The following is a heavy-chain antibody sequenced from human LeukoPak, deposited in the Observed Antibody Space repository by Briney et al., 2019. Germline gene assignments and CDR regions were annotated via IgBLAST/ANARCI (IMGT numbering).Heavy chain of an antibody. V-gene: IGHV3-23*01. CDR1: GFTFSGYA. J-gene: IGHJ4*02. CDR3: AKRVAGYYFEN. D-gene: IGHD6-19*01. CDR2: ISGSGGST. Sequence: GGSLRLSCAASGFTFSGYAMSWVRQAPGKGLEWVSAISGSGGSTYYADSVKGRFTISRDNSKNTLYLQMNSLRAEDTAVYYCAKRVAGYYFENWGQGTLVTVST.